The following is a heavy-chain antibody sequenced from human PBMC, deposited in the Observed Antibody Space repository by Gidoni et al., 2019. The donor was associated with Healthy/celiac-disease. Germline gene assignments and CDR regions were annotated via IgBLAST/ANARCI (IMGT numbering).Heavy chain of an antibody. V-gene: IGHV3-30*04. CDR2: ISYDGSNK. J-gene: IGHJ5*02. CDR1: GFPFSSYA. CDR3: ARGRVVVAAKGVYNWFDP. Sequence: QVQLVESGGGVVQPGRSLRLSCAASGFPFSSYAMHWVRQAPGKGLEWVVVISYDGSNKYYADSVKGRLTISRDNSKNTLYLQMNSLRAEDTAVYYCARGRVVVAAKGVYNWFDPWGQGTLVTVSS. D-gene: IGHD2-15*01.